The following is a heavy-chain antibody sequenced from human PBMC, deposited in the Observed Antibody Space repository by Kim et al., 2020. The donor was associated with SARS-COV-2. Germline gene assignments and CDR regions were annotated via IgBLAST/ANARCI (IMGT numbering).Heavy chain of an antibody. V-gene: IGHV4-39*01. CDR1: GGSISSSSYY. Sequence: SETLSLTCTVSGGSISSSSYYWGWIRQPPGKGLEWIGSIYYSGSTYYNPSLKSRVTISVDTSKNQFSLKLSSVTAADTAVYYCARHRIVVVPAATTLNWFDPWGQGTLVTVSS. CDR3: ARHRIVVVPAATTLNWFDP. J-gene: IGHJ5*02. CDR2: IYYSGST. D-gene: IGHD2-2*01.